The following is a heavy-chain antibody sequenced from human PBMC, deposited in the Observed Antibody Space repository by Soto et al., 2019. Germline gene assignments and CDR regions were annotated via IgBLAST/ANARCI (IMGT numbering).Heavy chain of an antibody. Sequence: GGSLRLSCAASGFTFSDYYMSWIRQAPGKGLEWVSYISSSSSYTNYADSVKGRFTISRDNAKNSLYLQMNSLRAEDTAVYYCARTVLRGYSYGIDYWGQGTLVTVSS. D-gene: IGHD5-18*01. CDR1: GFTFSDYY. CDR2: ISSSSSYT. CDR3: ARTVLRGYSYGIDY. J-gene: IGHJ4*02. V-gene: IGHV3-11*06.